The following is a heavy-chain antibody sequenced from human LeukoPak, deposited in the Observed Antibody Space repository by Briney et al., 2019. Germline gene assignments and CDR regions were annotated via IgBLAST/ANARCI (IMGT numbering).Heavy chain of an antibody. CDR1: GFTFNTYP. CDR2: ISYDGSKD. CDR3: ARETYYYDR. V-gene: IGHV3-30-3*01. Sequence: GGSLRLSCAASGFTFNTYPMHWVRQAPGKGLEWVAVISYDGSKDYYADSVEGRFTISRDNSKNTLYLQMNSLTPEDTAVYYCARETYYYDRWGQGTLVTVSS. D-gene: IGHD3-22*01. J-gene: IGHJ4*02.